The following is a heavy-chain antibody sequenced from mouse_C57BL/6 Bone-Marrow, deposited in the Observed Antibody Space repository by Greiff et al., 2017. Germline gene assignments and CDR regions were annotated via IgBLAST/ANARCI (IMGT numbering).Heavy chain of an antibody. V-gene: IGHV14-4*01. J-gene: IGHJ2*01. CDR1: GFNIKDDY. D-gene: IGHD2-4*01. Sequence: LVESGAELVRPGASVKLSCTASGFNIKDDYMHWVKQRPEQGLEWIGWIDPENGDTEYASKFQGKATITADTSSNTAYLQLSSLTSEDTAVYYCTTWWDYAFDYWGQGTTLTVSS. CDR3: TTWWDYAFDY. CDR2: IDPENGDT.